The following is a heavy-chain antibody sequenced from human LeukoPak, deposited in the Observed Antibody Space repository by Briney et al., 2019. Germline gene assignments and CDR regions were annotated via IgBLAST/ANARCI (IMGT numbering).Heavy chain of an antibody. CDR2: ISGSGGST. J-gene: IGHJ4*02. V-gene: IGHV3-23*01. Sequence: GGSLRLSCAASGFTFSSYAMSWVRQAPGKGLEWVSAISGSGGSTYHADSVKGRFTISRDNSKNTLYLQMNSLRAEDTALYYCAKDRAPSSGWYGFHYWGQGTLVTVSS. CDR1: GFTFSSYA. D-gene: IGHD6-19*01. CDR3: AKDRAPSSGWYGFHY.